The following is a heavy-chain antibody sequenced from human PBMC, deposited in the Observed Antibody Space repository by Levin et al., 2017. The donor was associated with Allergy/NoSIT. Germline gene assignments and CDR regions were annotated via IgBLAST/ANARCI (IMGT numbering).Heavy chain of an antibody. Sequence: GGSLRLSCVASGFTFGNFWMSWVRQAPGKGLEWVANIKQDGTEKNYVDSVEGRFSISRDNAKNSLYLHMNSLRAEDTGVYYCASNPHFDFWSDRYCATDAWGQGTTVAISS. CDR2: IKQDGTEK. CDR1: GFTFGNFW. J-gene: IGHJ6*02. CDR3: ASNPHFDFWSDRYCATDA. V-gene: IGHV3-7*01. D-gene: IGHD3-3*01.